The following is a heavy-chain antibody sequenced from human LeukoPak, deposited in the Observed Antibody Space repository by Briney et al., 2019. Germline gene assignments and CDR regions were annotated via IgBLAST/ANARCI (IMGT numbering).Heavy chain of an antibody. CDR1: GFPFSEYS. Sequence: PGGSLRLSCAASGFPFSEYSMNWVRQAPGKGLEWISYIGISSGNTKYADSVKGRFTVSGDNARNSLYLQMNSLRVEDTAVYYCARDPNSGYSYSDYWGQGTLVTISS. CDR3: ARDPNSGYSYSDY. CDR2: IGISSGNT. V-gene: IGHV3-11*06. J-gene: IGHJ4*02. D-gene: IGHD5-18*01.